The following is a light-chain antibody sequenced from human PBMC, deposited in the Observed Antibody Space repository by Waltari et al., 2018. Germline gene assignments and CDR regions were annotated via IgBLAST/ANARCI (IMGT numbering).Light chain of an antibody. V-gene: IGKV1-5*03. CDR3: QQYNSFPLT. CDR1: QSINIW. CDR2: ETS. J-gene: IGKJ4*01. Sequence: DLQMIQAPPTLSASVGARVTLTCRASQSINIWLAWYQQKPGKAPNLLIYETSNLESGVPSRFSGSGSGTEFSLTITSLQPDDSATYYCQQYNSFPLTFGGGTKVDIK.